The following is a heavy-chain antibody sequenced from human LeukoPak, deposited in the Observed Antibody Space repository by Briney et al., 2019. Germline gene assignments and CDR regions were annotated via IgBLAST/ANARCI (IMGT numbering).Heavy chain of an antibody. CDR1: GFTFSTYW. D-gene: IGHD2-2*01. CDR3: ARGYCDRTDCYGAPDW. CDR2: IKAYGDEK. V-gene: IGHV3-7*04. Sequence: GGSLRLSCAASGFTFSTYWMNWVRHAPNKGLELVANIKAYGDEKHYVHSVRGRFTISRDNATNQVFLQMNSLRVDDTAVYYCARGYCDRTDCYGAPDWWGQGTLVTVSS. J-gene: IGHJ1*01.